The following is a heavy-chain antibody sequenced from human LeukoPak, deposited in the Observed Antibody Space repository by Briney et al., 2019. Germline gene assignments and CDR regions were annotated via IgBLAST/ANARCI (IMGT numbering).Heavy chain of an antibody. J-gene: IGHJ4*02. CDR2: IRYDGSNK. V-gene: IGHV3-30*02. CDR1: GFTFSSYG. CDR3: AKARSDIAVATFDY. Sequence: GGSLRLSCAASGFTFSSYGMHWVRQAPGKGLEWVAFIRYDGSNKYYADSVKGRFTISRDNSKNTLYLQMYSLRAEDTAVYYCAKARSDIAVATFDYWGLGTLVTVSS. D-gene: IGHD6-19*01.